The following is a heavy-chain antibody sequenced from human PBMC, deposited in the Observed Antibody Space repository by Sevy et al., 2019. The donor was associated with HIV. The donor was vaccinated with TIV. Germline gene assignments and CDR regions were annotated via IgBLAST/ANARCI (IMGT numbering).Heavy chain of an antibody. J-gene: IGHJ4*02. CDR1: GFTFSHHN. CDR3: AREENRELGTIPLDS. CDR2: ISKSGSTT. D-gene: IGHD7-27*01. Sequence: GGSLRLSCAASGFTFSHHNMNWVRQAPGKGLEWISYISKSGSTTYFADSVRGRFTISRDNANNSLFLEMHSLTDEDTAVYYCAREENRELGTIPLDSWGRGIQVTVSS. V-gene: IGHV3-48*02.